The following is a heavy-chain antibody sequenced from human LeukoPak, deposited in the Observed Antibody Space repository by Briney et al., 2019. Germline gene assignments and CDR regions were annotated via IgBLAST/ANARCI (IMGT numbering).Heavy chain of an antibody. CDR2: INPSGGST. J-gene: IGHJ4*02. V-gene: IGHV1-46*01. CDR1: GYTFTSYY. CDR3: ATLNSITFGGVIVPFDY. Sequence: ASVKVSCKASGYTFTSYYMHWVRQAPGQGLEWMGIINPSGGSTSYAQKFQGRVTMTRDTSISTAYMELSRLRSDDTAVYYCATLNSITFGGVIVPFDYWGQGTLVTVSS. D-gene: IGHD3-16*02.